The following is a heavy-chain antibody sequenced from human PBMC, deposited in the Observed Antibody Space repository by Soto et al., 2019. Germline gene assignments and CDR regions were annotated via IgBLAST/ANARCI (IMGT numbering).Heavy chain of an antibody. D-gene: IGHD6-19*01. CDR2: TYYRSKWYN. CDR1: GDSASSNSAA. CDR3: ALSGLAMDAFDI. J-gene: IGHJ3*02. Sequence: SQTLSLTCAISGDSASSNSAAWNWIRQSPSRGLEWLGRTYYRSKWYNDYAVSVKSRITINPDTSKNQFSLQLNSVTPEDTAVYYCALSGLAMDAFDIWGQGTMVTVSS. V-gene: IGHV6-1*01.